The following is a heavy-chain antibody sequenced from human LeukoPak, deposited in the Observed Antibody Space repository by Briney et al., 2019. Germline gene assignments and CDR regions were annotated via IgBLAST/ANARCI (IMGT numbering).Heavy chain of an antibody. CDR3: AREIGYGSGSYYGPDGFDI. CDR2: ISGSGGST. CDR1: GFTFSSYG. V-gene: IGHV3-23*01. D-gene: IGHD3-10*01. Sequence: GGSLRLSCAASGFTFSSYGMSWVRQAPGKGLEWVSAISGSGGSTYYADSVKGRFTISRDNAKNSLYLQMNSLRAEDTAVYYCAREIGYGSGSYYGPDGFDIWGQGTMVTVSS. J-gene: IGHJ3*02.